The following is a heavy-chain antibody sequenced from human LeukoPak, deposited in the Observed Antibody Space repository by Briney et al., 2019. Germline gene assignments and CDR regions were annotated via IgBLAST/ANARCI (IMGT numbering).Heavy chain of an antibody. CDR2: ISHDGSSK. V-gene: IGHV3-30*03. Sequence: GGSLRLSCAGSGFTFSNYAIHWVRQPPGRGLEWVAVISHDGSSKSYADSVKGRFTISRDTSEHTLSLVLSSLRLEDTAVYYCAREAFYGSGSYFGYFDYWGQGTLVTVSS. CDR3: AREAFYGSGSYFGYFDY. D-gene: IGHD3-10*01. J-gene: IGHJ4*02. CDR1: GFTFSNYA.